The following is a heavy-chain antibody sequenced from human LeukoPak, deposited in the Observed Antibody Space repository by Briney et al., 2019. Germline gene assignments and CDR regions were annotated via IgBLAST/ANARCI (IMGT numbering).Heavy chain of an antibody. V-gene: IGHV3-30-3*01. CDR1: GFTFSSYA. CDR3: ARDQGEVVPAAMGY. D-gene: IGHD2-2*01. J-gene: IGHJ4*02. Sequence: GGSLRLSCAASGFTFSSYAMHWVRQAPGKGLEWVAVISYDGNNKYYADSVKGRFTISRDNSKNTLYLQMNSLRAEDTAVYYCARDQGEVVPAAMGYWGQGTLVTVSS. CDR2: ISYDGNNK.